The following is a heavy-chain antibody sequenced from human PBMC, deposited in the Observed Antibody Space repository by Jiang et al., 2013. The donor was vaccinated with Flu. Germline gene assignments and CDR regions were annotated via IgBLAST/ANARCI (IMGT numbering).Heavy chain of an antibody. D-gene: IGHD3-16*02. J-gene: IGHJ4*02. V-gene: IGHV3-23*01. CDR2: ISGSGGST. CDR3: AKDWDPEGELSLVGGYY. Sequence: QLLESGGGLVQPGGSLRLSCAASGFTFSSYAMSWVRQAPGKGLEWVSAISGSGGSTYYADSVKGRFTISRDNSKNTLYLQMNSLRAEDTAVYYCAKDWDPEGELSLVGGYYWGQGTLVTVSS. CDR1: GFTFSSYA.